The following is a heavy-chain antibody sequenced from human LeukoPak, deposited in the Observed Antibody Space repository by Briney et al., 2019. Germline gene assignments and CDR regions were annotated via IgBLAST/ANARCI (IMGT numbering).Heavy chain of an antibody. J-gene: IGHJ4*02. V-gene: IGHV3-23*01. CDR1: GISFRNYA. D-gene: IGHD3-10*01. CDR2: LRGNDET. Sequence: GGSLGLSFAASGISFRNYAMSWVRQAPARGPGWVSTLRGNDETFYADSLKGRFTLSRDDSRKTVYLQLNNLRDEGTRIYYCVRASWGSDPDAVRWGQGTQVTVSS. CDR3: VRASWGSDPDAVR.